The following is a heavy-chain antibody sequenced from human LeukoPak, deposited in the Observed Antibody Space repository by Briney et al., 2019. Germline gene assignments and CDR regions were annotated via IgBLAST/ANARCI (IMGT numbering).Heavy chain of an antibody. CDR2: INPNSGCT. D-gene: IGHD6-13*01. CDR3: ARTGYSSSWAVDY. Sequence: ASVKVSCKASGYTFTGYYMHWVRQAPGQGLEWMGWINPNSGCTNYAQKFQGRVTMTRDTSISTAYMELSRLRSDDTAVYYCARTGYSSSWAVDYWGQGTLVTVSS. V-gene: IGHV1-2*02. J-gene: IGHJ4*02. CDR1: GYTFTGYY.